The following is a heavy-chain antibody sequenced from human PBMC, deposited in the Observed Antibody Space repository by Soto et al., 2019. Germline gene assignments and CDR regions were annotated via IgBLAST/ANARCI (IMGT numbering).Heavy chain of an antibody. D-gene: IGHD5-12*01. V-gene: IGHV1-2*02. CDR1: GYTFTGYY. CDR2: INPNSGGT. J-gene: IGHJ3*02. CDR3: ARLGRYSGYDFGGRDAFDI. Sequence: RASVKVSCKASGYTFTGYYMHWVRQAPGQGLEWMGWINPNSGGTNYAQKFQGRVTMTRDTSISTAYMELSRLRSDDTAVYYCARLGRYSGYDFGGRDAFDIWGQGTMVTVSS.